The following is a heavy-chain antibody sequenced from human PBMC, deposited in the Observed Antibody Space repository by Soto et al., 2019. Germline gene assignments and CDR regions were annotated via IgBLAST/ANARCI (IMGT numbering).Heavy chain of an antibody. CDR1: GFTFSSHW. Sequence: VQLVESGGDLVQPGGSLRLSCAASGFTFSSHWMHWVRRVPGKGLVWVSHINTDGGITGYADSVKGRFTISRDNAKNTLYLQMNGLRVEDTSVYYCTREAGYCSRTSCYRRAFDSWGQGTTVTVSS. CDR3: TREAGYCSRTSCYRRAFDS. CDR2: INTDGGIT. D-gene: IGHD2-2*01. V-gene: IGHV3-74*01. J-gene: IGHJ3*02.